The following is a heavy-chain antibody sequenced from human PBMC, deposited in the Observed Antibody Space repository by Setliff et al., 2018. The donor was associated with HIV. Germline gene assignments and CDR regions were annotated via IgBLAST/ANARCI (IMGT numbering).Heavy chain of an antibody. V-gene: IGHV3-21*01. CDR2: ISYGSTWV. J-gene: IGHJ4*02. Sequence: GGSLRLSCVVSGLTFNRYWMSWVRQVPGKGLEWVSSISYGSTWVYYSDSVKGRFTLSRDTSKNTLSLQMNSLRPEDTAVFYCARVRLYSSALDYWGQGTLVTVSS. D-gene: IGHD3-22*01. CDR1: GLTFNRYW. CDR3: ARVRLYSSALDY.